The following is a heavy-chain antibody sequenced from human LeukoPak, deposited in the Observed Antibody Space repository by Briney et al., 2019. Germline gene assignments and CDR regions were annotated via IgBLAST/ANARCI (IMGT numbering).Heavy chain of an antibody. CDR1: VFPFSSYW. J-gene: IGHJ6*03. CDR3: ARVQLVDYYYYSYMDV. D-gene: IGHD6-6*01. Sequence: GGSLRLSCVVSVFPFSSYWMHWVRQAPGEGLVWVSRINSDGSTTMYADSVKGRFTISRDNAKNSLYLQMNSLRAEDTALYYCARVQLVDYYYYSYMDVWDKGTTVTVYS. V-gene: IGHV3-74*03. CDR2: INSDGSTT.